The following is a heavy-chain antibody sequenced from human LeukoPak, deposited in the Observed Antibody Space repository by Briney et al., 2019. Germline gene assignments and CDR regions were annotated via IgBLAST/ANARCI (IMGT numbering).Heavy chain of an antibody. D-gene: IGHD5-18*01. V-gene: IGHV1-69*05. CDR1: GYTFTGYY. Sequence: SVKVSCKASGYTFTGYYMHWVRQAPGQGLEWMGGIIPIFGTANYAQKFQGRVTITTDESTSTAYMELSSLRSEDTAVYYCATRIQLWSFDYWGQGTLVTVSS. CDR3: ATRIQLWSFDY. CDR2: IIPIFGTA. J-gene: IGHJ4*02.